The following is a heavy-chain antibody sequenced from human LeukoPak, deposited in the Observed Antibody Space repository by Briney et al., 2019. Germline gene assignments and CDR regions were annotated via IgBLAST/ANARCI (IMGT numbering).Heavy chain of an antibody. J-gene: IGHJ4*02. D-gene: IGHD6-13*01. CDR1: GDSVSSNSAA. CDR2: TYYRSKWYS. V-gene: IGHV6-1*01. CDR3: VRGGFIAAAGLFDS. Sequence: SQTLSLTCAISGDSVSSNSAAWNWIRQPPARGLEWLGRTYYRSKWYSDYAVSVKSRITINSDTSKNQFSLQLNSVTPEDTAVYYCVRGGFIAAAGLFDSWGQGTLVTVSS.